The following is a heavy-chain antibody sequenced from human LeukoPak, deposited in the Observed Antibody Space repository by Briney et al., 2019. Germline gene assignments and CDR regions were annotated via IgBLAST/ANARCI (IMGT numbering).Heavy chain of an antibody. D-gene: IGHD6-19*01. CDR1: GFSFSSYP. J-gene: IGHJ4*02. CDR3: AKDLRAVSWDSSSAPDY. CDR2: ISYDGSNK. V-gene: IGHV3-30*04. Sequence: QPGRSLRLSCAASGFSFSSYPMHWVRQAPGKGLEWVAVISYDGSNKYYADSVKGRFTISRDNSKNTLYLQMNSLRAEDTAVYYCAKDLRAVSWDSSSAPDYWGQGTLVTVSS.